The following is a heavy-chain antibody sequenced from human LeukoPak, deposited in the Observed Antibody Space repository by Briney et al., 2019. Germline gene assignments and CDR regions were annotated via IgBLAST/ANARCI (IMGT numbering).Heavy chain of an antibody. V-gene: IGHV4-39*01. D-gene: IGHD2-2*01. J-gene: IGHJ6*02. Sequence: KASETLSLTCAVSGGSISSGGYSCGWIRQPPGKGLEWIGSIYYSGSTYYNPSLKSRVTISVDTSKNQFSLKLSPVTAADTAVYYCARTRDPIVVVPAADMDVWGQGTTVTVSS. CDR1: GGSISSGGYS. CDR3: ARTRDPIVVVPAADMDV. CDR2: IYYSGST.